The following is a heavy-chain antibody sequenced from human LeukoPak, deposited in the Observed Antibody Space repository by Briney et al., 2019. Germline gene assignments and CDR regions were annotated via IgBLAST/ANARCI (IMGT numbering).Heavy chain of an antibody. D-gene: IGHD3-3*01. V-gene: IGHV3-23*01. CDR3: AKDSPSWRASYYYGMDV. CDR2: ISGSGGST. J-gene: IGHJ6*02. Sequence: PGGSLRLSCAASGFTVSSDYMSWVRQAPGKGLEWVSAISGSGGSTYYADSVKGRFTISRDNSKNTLYLQMNSLRAEDTAVYYCAKDSPSWRASYYYGMDVWGQGTTVTVSS. CDR1: GFTVSSDY.